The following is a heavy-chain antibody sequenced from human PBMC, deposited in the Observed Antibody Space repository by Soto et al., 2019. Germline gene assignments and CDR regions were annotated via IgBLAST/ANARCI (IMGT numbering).Heavy chain of an antibody. Sequence: QVQLVQSGAEVKKPGASVKVSCKASGYTLTSYHINWVRQAPGQGLEWMGWISVNNDNTTYVQKPQGRVTMTTDTSTSRADMELRSLRSDDTAIYYCARSYGSGRNLRPYDYWGQGGLVTVSS. CDR3: ARSYGSGRNLRPYDY. CDR2: ISVNNDNT. V-gene: IGHV1-18*01. J-gene: IGHJ4*02. D-gene: IGHD3-10*01. CDR1: GYTLTSYH.